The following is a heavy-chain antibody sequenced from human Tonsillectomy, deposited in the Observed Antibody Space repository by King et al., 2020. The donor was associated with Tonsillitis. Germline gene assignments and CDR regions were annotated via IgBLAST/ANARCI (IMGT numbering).Heavy chain of an antibody. Sequence: VQLVESGAEVKKPGASVRVSCKASGYTFTDYYMHWGRQAPGQGLEWMGWINPNSGGSNSAQKFQGRVTMTRDTSISAAYMELSRLRSDDTAVYYCARDHNIRLPATVFVYWGQGTLVTVSS. J-gene: IGHJ4*02. CDR1: GYTFTDYY. D-gene: IGHD4-17*01. CDR2: INPNSGGS. V-gene: IGHV1-2*02. CDR3: ARDHNIRLPATVFVY.